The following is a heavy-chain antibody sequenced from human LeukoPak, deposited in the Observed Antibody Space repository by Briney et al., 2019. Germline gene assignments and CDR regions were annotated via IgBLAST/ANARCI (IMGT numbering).Heavy chain of an antibody. Sequence: SETLSLTCTVSGGSISNYYWNWIRQPPGKGLEWVGYIYYRGSTNYNPSLKRRVTIALDTSKNQFPLELSSVTAADTAVFYCARRANLNGYFDLWGRGTLVTVSS. CDR3: ARRANLNGYFDL. V-gene: IGHV4-59*08. CDR2: IYYRGST. D-gene: IGHD1-14*01. J-gene: IGHJ2*01. CDR1: GGSISNYY.